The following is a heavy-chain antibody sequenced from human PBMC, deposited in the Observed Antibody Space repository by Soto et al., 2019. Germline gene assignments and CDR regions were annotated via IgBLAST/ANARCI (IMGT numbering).Heavy chain of an antibody. CDR2: ISSSSSYI. CDR3: ARDPQPPDCGGDCYSYYYYGMDV. CDR1: GFTVSSNY. J-gene: IGHJ6*02. V-gene: IGHV3-21*01. D-gene: IGHD2-21*02. Sequence: NPGGSLRLSCAASGFTVSSNYMSWVRQAPGKGLEWVSSISSSSSYIYYADSVKGRFTISRDNAKNSLYLQMNSLRAEDTAVYYCARDPQPPDCGGDCYSYYYYGMDVWGPGTTVTVPS.